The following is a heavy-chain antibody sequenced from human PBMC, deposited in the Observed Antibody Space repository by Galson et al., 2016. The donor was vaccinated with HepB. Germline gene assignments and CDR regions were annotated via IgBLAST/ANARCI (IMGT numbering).Heavy chain of an antibody. CDR2: ISYDGDTQ. CDR1: GFMFSKYA. Sequence: SLRLSCAVSGFMFSKYAMHWVRQAPGKGPEWLAVISYDGDTQSFAASMKGRPTISRDNPKSTLSLQLSNLGPEDTAKYFCASDPYSFDSTGFSYFLQHWGQGTLVTVSS. V-gene: IGHV3-30*15. D-gene: IGHD3-22*01. CDR3: ASDPYSFDSTGFSYFLQH. J-gene: IGHJ4*02.